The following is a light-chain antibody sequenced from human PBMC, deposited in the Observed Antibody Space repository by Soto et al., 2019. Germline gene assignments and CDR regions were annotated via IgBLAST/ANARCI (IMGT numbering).Light chain of an antibody. J-gene: IGLJ3*02. CDR2: DVT. CDR1: SSDVGGYNY. Sequence: QSALTQPASVSGSPGQSITISCTGTSSDVGGYNYVSWYQHHPGKAPKLMIYDVTNRPSGVSNRFSGSKSGNTASLTISGLQAEDEAYYYCTSYTTSSPYLVFGGGTKVTVL. CDR3: TSYTTSSPYLV. V-gene: IGLV2-14*03.